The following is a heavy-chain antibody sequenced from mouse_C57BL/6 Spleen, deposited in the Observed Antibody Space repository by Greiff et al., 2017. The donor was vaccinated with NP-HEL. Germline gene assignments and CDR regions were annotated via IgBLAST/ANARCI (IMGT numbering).Heavy chain of an antibody. J-gene: IGHJ2*01. Sequence: QVQLQQPGAELVKPGASVKLSCKASGYTFTSYWMQWVKQRPGQGLEWIGEIDPSDSYTNYNQKFKGKATLTVDTSSSTAYMQLSSLTSVDSAVYYCGNYGKDFDYWGQGTTLTVSS. CDR2: IDPSDSYT. V-gene: IGHV1-50*01. D-gene: IGHD2-1*01. CDR1: GYTFTSYW. CDR3: GNYGKDFDY.